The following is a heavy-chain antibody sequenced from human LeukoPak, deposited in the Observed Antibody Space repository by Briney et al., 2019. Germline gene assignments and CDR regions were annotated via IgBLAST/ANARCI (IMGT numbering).Heavy chain of an antibody. J-gene: IGHJ4*02. CDR2: IIQDGSDK. CDR1: GSTFSSYW. CDR3: ARGLRWQDY. Sequence: GGSLRPSCAASGSTFSSYWMSWVRQAPGKGLEWVANIIQDGSDKYYVDSVKGRFTISRDNAKNSLYLQMNSLRAEDTAVYYCARGLRWQDYWGQGTLVIVSS. V-gene: IGHV3-7*04. D-gene: IGHD4-23*01.